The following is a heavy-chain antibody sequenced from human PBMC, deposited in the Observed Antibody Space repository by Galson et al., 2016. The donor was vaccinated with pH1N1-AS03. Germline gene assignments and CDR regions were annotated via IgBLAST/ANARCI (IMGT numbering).Heavy chain of an antibody. V-gene: IGHV5-51*01. Sequence: QSGAEVKKPGESLKISCKTSGYIFTSYWVAWVRHMPGKGLEWMGIIYPGDSDTRYSPSFQGQVTISADRSINTAYLQWSSLMASDTAIYYCARQVRDGYNDYIEFWGQGILVTVSS. J-gene: IGHJ4*02. CDR2: IYPGDSDT. CDR3: ARQVRDGYNDYIEF. CDR1: GYIFTSYW. D-gene: IGHD5-24*01.